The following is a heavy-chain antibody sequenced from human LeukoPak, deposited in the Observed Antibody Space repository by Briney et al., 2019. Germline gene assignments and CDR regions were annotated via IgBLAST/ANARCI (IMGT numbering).Heavy chain of an antibody. D-gene: IGHD3-10*01. J-gene: IGHJ4*02. V-gene: IGHV3-53*01. CDR2: IYSGGGT. Sequence: PGGSLRLSCAASGFTVSGNYMSWVRQAPGRGLQWVSVIYSGGGTYYADSVKGRFTISRDNAKNSLYLQMNSLRAEDTAVYYCARDGSGTTNFDYWGQGTLVTVSS. CDR1: GFTVSGNY. CDR3: ARDGSGTTNFDY.